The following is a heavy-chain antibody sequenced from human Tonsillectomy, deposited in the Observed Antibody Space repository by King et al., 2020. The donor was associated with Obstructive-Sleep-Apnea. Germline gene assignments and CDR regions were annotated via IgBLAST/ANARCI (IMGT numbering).Heavy chain of an antibody. Sequence: VQLVESGGGLVKPGGSLRLSCAASGFTFSSYTMNWVRQAPGKGLEWVSSISSSSSYIYYADSVKGRFTISRDNAKNSLYLQMNSLRAEDTAVYYCARADFYDISLDYWGQGTLVTVSS. D-gene: IGHD3-9*01. CDR3: ARADFYDISLDY. J-gene: IGHJ4*02. V-gene: IGHV3-21*01. CDR2: ISSSSSYI. CDR1: GFTFSSYT.